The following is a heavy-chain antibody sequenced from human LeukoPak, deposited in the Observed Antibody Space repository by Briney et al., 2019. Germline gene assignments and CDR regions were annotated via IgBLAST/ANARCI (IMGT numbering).Heavy chain of an antibody. J-gene: IGHJ4*02. Sequence: PGGSLRLSCAASGFTFSNYDMHWVRQAAGKGLEWVSGIGTAGDTYYPASVKGRFTISRENAKNSLYLQMNSLSAGDTAVYYCASRPAYSSSWYAIDNWGQGTLVTVSS. CDR1: GFTFSNYD. CDR3: ASRPAYSSSWYAIDN. CDR2: IGTAGDT. D-gene: IGHD6-13*01. V-gene: IGHV3-13*01.